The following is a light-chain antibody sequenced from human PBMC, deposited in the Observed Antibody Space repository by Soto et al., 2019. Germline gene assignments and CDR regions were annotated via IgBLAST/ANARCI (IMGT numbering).Light chain of an antibody. V-gene: IGLV1-44*01. CDR2: SNN. J-gene: IGLJ1*01. CDR3: AAWDDSLNGFYV. Sequence: SVLTQPLSASGTPGQRVTISCSGSSSNIGSNTVNWYQQLPGTAPKLLIYSNNQRPSGVPDRFSGSKSGTSASLAISGLQSEDEADYYCAAWDDSLNGFYVFGTGTKVTVL. CDR1: SSNIGSNT.